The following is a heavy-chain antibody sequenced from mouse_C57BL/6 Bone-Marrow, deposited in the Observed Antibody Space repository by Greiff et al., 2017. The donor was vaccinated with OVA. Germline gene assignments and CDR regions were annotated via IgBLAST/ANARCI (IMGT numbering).Heavy chain of an antibody. Sequence: QVQLQQSGAELVKPGASVKLSCKASGYTFTSYWMHWVKQRPGQGLEWIGMIHPNSGSTNYNEKFKSKATLTVDKSSSTAYMQLSSLTSEDSAVYYCARPLRQLRRPFAYWGQGTLFTVSA. CDR1: GYTFTSYW. J-gene: IGHJ3*01. CDR2: IHPNSGST. V-gene: IGHV1-64*01. CDR3: ARPLRQLRRPFAY. D-gene: IGHD3-2*02.